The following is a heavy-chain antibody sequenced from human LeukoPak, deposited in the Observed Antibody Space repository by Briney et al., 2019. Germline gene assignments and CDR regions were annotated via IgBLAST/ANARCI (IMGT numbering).Heavy chain of an antibody. Sequence: GGSLRLSCAASGFTFKSYAMTWVGQAPGKGLEWVSTFGGEGGGTYYADSVKGRFTISRDNSKSTLYVQLNSLTVEDTAVYYCEKERGACSSGWYVRTALDYWGQGTLVTVSS. V-gene: IGHV3-23*01. J-gene: IGHJ4*02. CDR1: GFTFKSYA. CDR2: FGGEGGGT. CDR3: EKERGACSSGWYVRTALDY. D-gene: IGHD6-19*01.